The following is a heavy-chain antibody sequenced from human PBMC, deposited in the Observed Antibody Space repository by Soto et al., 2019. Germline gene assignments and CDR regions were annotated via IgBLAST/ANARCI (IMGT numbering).Heavy chain of an antibody. D-gene: IGHD3-9*01. Sequence: SMKVSCKASGYTFTSYYMHWVRQAHGQRHEWMGGIIPFFGTANYAQKFQGRVTITADESTSTAYMELSSLRSEDTAVYYFASHRGYDILTGYYNWFDPWGQGTLVTVSS. J-gene: IGHJ5*02. CDR2: IIPFFGTA. CDR1: GYTFTSYY. CDR3: ASHRGYDILTGYYNWFDP. V-gene: IGHV1-69*13.